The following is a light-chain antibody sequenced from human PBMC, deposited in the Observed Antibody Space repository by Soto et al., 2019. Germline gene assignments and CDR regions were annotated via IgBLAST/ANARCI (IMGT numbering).Light chain of an antibody. Sequence: EVVLTQSPATPSLSPGERATLSCRASQSVSSNLAWYQQKPGQAPRLLISGASGRATGVPDRFSGSGSGTDFTLTIDRLESEDFAVYFCQQYDQWWTFGQGTKVDIK. CDR3: QQYDQWWT. J-gene: IGKJ1*01. V-gene: IGKV3-20*01. CDR1: QSVSSN. CDR2: GAS.